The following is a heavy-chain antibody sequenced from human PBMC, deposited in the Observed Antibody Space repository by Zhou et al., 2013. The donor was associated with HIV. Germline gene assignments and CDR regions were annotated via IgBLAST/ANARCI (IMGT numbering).Heavy chain of an antibody. CDR2: ITHSGTM. CDR3: AGITVILEFVGYGMDV. V-gene: IGHV4-4*09. Sequence: QVQLQESGPGLVKPSETLSLTCTVSGGSLSGRSWSWIRQSPGKGLEWIGDITHSGTMHYSPSLKSRVTISVDTPKNQLSLKLNSVTAADTAVYYCAGITVILEFVGYGMDVWGQGTTVTVSS. D-gene: IGHD4-17*01. CDR1: GGSLSGRS. J-gene: IGHJ6*02.